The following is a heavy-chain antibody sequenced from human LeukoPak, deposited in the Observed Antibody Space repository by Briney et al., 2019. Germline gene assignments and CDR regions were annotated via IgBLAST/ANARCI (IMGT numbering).Heavy chain of an antibody. CDR2: ISTYNGNT. CDR3: ARVRSYYESGGDFDY. CDR1: GYTFTKYG. Sequence: ASVEVSCKASGYTFTKYGIGWVRQAPGQGLEWMGLISTYNGNTNYAQKVQGRLTMTTDTSTSTAYMELRGLRSDDTAVYYCARVRSYYESGGDFDYWGQGTLVTVSS. V-gene: IGHV1-18*01. D-gene: IGHD3-22*01. J-gene: IGHJ4*02.